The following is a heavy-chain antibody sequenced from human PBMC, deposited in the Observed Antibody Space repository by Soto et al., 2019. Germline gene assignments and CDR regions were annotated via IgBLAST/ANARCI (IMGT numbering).Heavy chain of an antibody. D-gene: IGHD1-26*01. CDR3: ATLIVGATTPPPWFDP. Sequence: VGSLRISCAASGFTFSSYAMSWVRQAPGKGLEWVSAISGSGGSTYYADSVKGRFTISRDNSKNTLYLQMNSLRAEDTAVYYCATLIVGATTPPPWFDPWGQGTLVTVSS. CDR1: GFTFSSYA. V-gene: IGHV3-23*01. CDR2: ISGSGGST. J-gene: IGHJ5*02.